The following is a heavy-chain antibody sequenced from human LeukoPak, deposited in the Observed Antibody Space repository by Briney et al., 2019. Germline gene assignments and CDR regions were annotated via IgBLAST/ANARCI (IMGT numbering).Heavy chain of an antibody. CDR3: VRDTGYCSGGSCPRFDP. Sequence: SETLSLTCTVSGGSISSGGYYWSWIRQPPGKGLEWIGYIFHSGSPYYNPSLKSRVTISVDRSKNQFSLNLSSVTAADTAVYYCVRDTGYCSGGSCPRFDPWGQGTQVTVSS. J-gene: IGHJ5*02. CDR2: IFHSGSP. CDR1: GGSISSGGYY. V-gene: IGHV4-30-2*01. D-gene: IGHD2-15*01.